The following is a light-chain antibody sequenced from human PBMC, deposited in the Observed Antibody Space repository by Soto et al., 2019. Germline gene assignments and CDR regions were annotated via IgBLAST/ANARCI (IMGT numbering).Light chain of an antibody. Sequence: DIQITQSPSTLSGSVGDRVTITCRASQTISSLLAWYQQKPGKAPKLLIYNASTLKSGFPSRFSGSGSGTEFTLTISSLQPDDFATYYCQHYNSYSEAFGQGTKVDIK. CDR2: NAS. V-gene: IGKV1-5*03. CDR3: QHYNSYSEA. J-gene: IGKJ1*01. CDR1: QTISSL.